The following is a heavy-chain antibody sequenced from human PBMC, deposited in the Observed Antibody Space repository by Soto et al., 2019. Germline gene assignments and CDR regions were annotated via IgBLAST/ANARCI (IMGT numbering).Heavy chain of an antibody. V-gene: IGHV4-59*08. D-gene: IGHD5-12*01. CDR1: GGSISSYY. CDR2: IYYSGST. Sequence: SETLSLTCTVSGGSISSYYWSWIRQPPGKGLEWIGYIYYSGSTNYNPSLKSRVTISVDTSKNQFSLKLSSVTAADTAVYYCARQGSGYDFELDYWGQGTLVTVSS. J-gene: IGHJ4*02. CDR3: ARQGSGYDFELDY.